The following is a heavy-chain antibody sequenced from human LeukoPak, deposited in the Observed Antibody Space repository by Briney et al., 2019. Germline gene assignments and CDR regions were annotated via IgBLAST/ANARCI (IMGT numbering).Heavy chain of an antibody. CDR1: GFTFSSYA. D-gene: IGHD3-10*01. V-gene: IGHV3-23*01. CDR2: ISSSGGST. J-gene: IGHJ4*02. Sequence: GGSLRLSCAASGFTFSSYAMSWVRQAPGKGLEWVSAISSSGGSTYYADSVKGRFTISRDNSKNTLYLQMNSLRAGDTAVYYCARYERPFTMVRGVPGRGAWYFDYWGQGTLVTVSS. CDR3: ARYERPFTMVRGVPGRGAWYFDY.